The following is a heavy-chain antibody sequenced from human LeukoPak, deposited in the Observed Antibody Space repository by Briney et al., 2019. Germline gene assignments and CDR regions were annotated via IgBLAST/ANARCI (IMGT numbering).Heavy chain of an antibody. CDR3: ARAPTTLFDY. J-gene: IGHJ4*02. CDR2: IYYSGST. V-gene: IGHV4-59*01. D-gene: IGHD5-12*01. Sequence: SGTLSLTCTVSGGSISSYYWSWIRQPPGKGLELIGYIYYSGSTNYNPSLKSRVTISVDTSKNQFSLKLSSVTAADTAVYYCARAPTTLFDYWGQGTLVTVSS. CDR1: GGSISSYY.